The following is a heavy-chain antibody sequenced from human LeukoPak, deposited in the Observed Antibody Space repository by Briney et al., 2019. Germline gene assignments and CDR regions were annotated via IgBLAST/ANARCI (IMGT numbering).Heavy chain of an antibody. V-gene: IGHV4-59*01. CDR2: IYYSGST. Sequence: PSETLSLTCTVSGGSISSYYWSWIRQPPGKGLEWIGYIYYSGSTNYNPSLKSRVTISVDTSKNQFSLKLSSVTAADTAVYYCARSRGAAMAVYYFDYWGQGTLVTVSS. J-gene: IGHJ4*02. D-gene: IGHD5-18*01. CDR3: ARSRGAAMAVYYFDY. CDR1: GGSISSYY.